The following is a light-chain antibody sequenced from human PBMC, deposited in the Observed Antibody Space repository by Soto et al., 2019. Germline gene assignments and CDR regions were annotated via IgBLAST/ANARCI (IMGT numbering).Light chain of an antibody. Sequence: DIQMTQSPSTLSASVGNRVTITSRASQSISSWLAWYQQKPGKAPKLLIYAASSLQSGVPSRFSGSGSGTDFTLTISRLEPEDFAVYYCQHYGSSWTFGQGTKVHIK. CDR2: AAS. CDR3: QHYGSSWT. CDR1: QSISSW. V-gene: IGKV1-5*01. J-gene: IGKJ1*01.